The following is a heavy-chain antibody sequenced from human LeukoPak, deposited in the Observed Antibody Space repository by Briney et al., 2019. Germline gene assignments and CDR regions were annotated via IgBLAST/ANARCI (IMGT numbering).Heavy chain of an antibody. CDR1: GGSFTGSY. CDR2: INHSGST. Sequence: SETLSLTCAVYGGSFTGSYWTWIRQPPGKGLEWIGEINHSGSTNYTPSLKSRVTISVDTSKNQFSLRLSSVTAADTAVYYCARSNIVAVVADRPYGMDIWGQGTTVTISS. D-gene: IGHD2-15*01. V-gene: IGHV4-34*01. J-gene: IGHJ6*02. CDR3: ARSNIVAVVADRPYGMDI.